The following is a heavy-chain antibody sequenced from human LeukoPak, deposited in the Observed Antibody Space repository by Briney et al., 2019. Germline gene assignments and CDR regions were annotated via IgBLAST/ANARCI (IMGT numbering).Heavy chain of an antibody. CDR2: ISGSGGST. Sequence: PGGSLRLSCAASGFTFSNYGMSWVRQAPGKGLEWVSAISGSGGSTNYADSVKGRFTISRDNSKNTLYVQMKSLRAEDTAVYYCAKGDLITIFGVVIDYWGQGTLVTVSS. V-gene: IGHV3-23*01. CDR1: GFTFSNYG. D-gene: IGHD3-3*01. CDR3: AKGDLITIFGVVIDY. J-gene: IGHJ4*02.